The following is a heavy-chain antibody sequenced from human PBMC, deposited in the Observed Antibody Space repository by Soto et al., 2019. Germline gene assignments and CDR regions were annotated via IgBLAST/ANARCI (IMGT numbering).Heavy chain of an antibody. Sequence: VQLLQSGGGLVQPGGSLSVSCTASGFTFSSYAMNWVRQAPGKGLEWVSTISGSGGGTYYAHSVKGRFTITRDNSEHRLAHRMTGIRDEHTAVYFCAKDGPQIYHESSDYVQPSGQGTLVT. V-gene: IGHV3-23*01. CDR1: GFTFSSYA. CDR3: AKDGPQIYHESSDYVQP. D-gene: IGHD3-22*01. J-gene: IGHJ1*01. CDR2: ISGSGGGT.